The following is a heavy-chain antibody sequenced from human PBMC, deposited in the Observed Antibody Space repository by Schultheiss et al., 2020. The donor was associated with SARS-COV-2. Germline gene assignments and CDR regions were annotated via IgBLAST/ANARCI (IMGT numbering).Heavy chain of an antibody. J-gene: IGHJ6*02. CDR1: GFTFSSYS. Sequence: GGSLRLSCAASGFTFSSYSMNWVRQAPGKGLEWVANIKQDGSEKYYVDSVKGRFTISRDNAKNSLYLQMNSLRAEDTAVYYCAREWDGTGSYYYYGMDVWGQGTTVTVSS. CDR2: IKQDGSEK. CDR3: AREWDGTGSYYYYGMDV. V-gene: IGHV3-7*01. D-gene: IGHD1-7*01.